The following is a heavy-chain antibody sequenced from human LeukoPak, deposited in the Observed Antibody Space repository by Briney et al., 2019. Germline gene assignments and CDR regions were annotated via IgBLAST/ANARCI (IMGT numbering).Heavy chain of an antibody. CDR3: ARERRIAARGLHFNWFDP. J-gene: IGHJ5*02. V-gene: IGHV4-61*02. CDR2: IYTSGST. D-gene: IGHD6-6*01. Sequence: SETLSLTCTVSGGSISSGSYYWSWIRQPAGKGLEWIGRIYTSGSTNYNPSLRSRVTISLDTSKHHLSLKLTSVTAADTAVYYCARERRIAARGLHFNWFDPWGQGTLVTVSS. CDR1: GGSISSGSYY.